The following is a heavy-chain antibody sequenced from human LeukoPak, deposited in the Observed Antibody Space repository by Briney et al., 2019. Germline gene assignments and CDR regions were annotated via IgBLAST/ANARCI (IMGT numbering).Heavy chain of an antibody. CDR2: ISGSGGST. CDR1: GVTFSSYA. J-gene: IGHJ6*04. D-gene: IGHD2-2*01. V-gene: IGHV3-23*01. CDR3: AKGLLDSEYCSRTSCYGGSYYYYGMDV. Sequence: GGSLRLSCAASGVTFSSYAMSWVLQAPGKGLEWVSAISGSGGSTYYADSVKGRFTISRDNSKNTLYLQMNSLRAEDTAVCYCAKGLLDSEYCSRTSCYGGSYYYYGMDVWGKGTTVTVSS.